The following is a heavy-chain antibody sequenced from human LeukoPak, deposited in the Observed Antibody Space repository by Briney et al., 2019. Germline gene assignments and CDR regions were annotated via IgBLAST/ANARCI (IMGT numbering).Heavy chain of an antibody. CDR1: GFTFSSYA. V-gene: IGHV3-23*01. CDR2: ISGSGGST. J-gene: IGHJ4*02. CDR3: ARATVDTAINPDDY. D-gene: IGHD5-18*01. Sequence: GGSLRLSCAASGFTFSSYAMSWVRQAPGKGLEWVSAISGSGGSTYYADSVKGRFTISRDNSKNTLYLQMNSLRAEDTAVYYCARATVDTAINPDDYWGQGTLVTVSS.